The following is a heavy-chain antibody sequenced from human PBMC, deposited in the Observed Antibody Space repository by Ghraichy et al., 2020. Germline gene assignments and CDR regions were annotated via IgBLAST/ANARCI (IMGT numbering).Heavy chain of an antibody. CDR2: INVDTGDT. CDR1: GFTFNNCV. J-gene: IGHJ6*03. D-gene: IGHD2-2*02. V-gene: IGHV3-23*01. Sequence: GESLNISCAASGFTFNNCVMRWVRQAPGKGLEWVSSINVDTGDTYYADSVKGRFTISRDNSKNTLSLQINSLRADDTAIYYCARSIPGGCGEYHCSYMDVWGKGTTVTVSS. CDR3: ARSIPGGCGEYHCSYMDV.